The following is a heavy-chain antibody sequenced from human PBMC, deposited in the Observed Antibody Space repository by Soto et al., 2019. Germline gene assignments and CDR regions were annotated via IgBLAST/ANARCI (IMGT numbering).Heavy chain of an antibody. CDR2: ISAYNGNT. V-gene: IGHV1-18*01. J-gene: IGHJ6*02. CDR3: ARNHDFWIGVGGGMDV. CDR1: TCNFKTLI. D-gene: IGHD3-3*01. Sequence: ASVKVSCKASTCNFKTLIISWVRQAPGQGLEWVGWISAYNGNTQYGLKFHDRVTMTTDTSTTTAYLELRSLTTDDTALYFCARNHDFWIGVGGGMDVWGQGTTVTVSS.